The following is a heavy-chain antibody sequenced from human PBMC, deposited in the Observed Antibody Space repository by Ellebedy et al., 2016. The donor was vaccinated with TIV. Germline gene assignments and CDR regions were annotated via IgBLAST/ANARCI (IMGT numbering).Heavy chain of an antibody. Sequence: PGGSLRLSCAASGFTFSSFWMSRVRQAPGKGLEWVANIHPDGSEKNYVDSVKGRFTISRDNAKNSFYLQLNGLGAEDTAVYYCARTGDSHLTTFGLIVISDRYYYGMDVWGQGTTVTVSS. CDR3: ARTGDSHLTTFGLIVISDRYYYGMDV. CDR1: GFTFSSFW. CDR2: IHPDGSEK. D-gene: IGHD3-3*01. V-gene: IGHV3-7*01. J-gene: IGHJ6*02.